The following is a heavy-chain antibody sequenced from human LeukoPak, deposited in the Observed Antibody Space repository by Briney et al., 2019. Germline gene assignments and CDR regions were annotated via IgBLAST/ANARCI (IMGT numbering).Heavy chain of an antibody. J-gene: IGHJ4*02. V-gene: IGHV4-34*01. CDR2: INHSGST. Sequence: SETLSLTCAVYGGSFSGYYWSWIRQPPGKGLEWIGEINHSGSTNYNPSLKSRVTISVDTSKNQFSLKLSSVTAADTAVYYCARDSRGYSYGPSGLDYWGQGTLVTVSS. CDR3: ARDSRGYSYGPSGLDY. CDR1: GGSFSGYY. D-gene: IGHD5-18*01.